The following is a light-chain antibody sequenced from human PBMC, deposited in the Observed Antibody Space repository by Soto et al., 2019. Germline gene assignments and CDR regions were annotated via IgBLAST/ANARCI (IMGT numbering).Light chain of an antibody. CDR2: EVS. Sequence: QSVLTQPASVSGSPGQSITISSTGTSSDVGNYNLVTWYQQHPGKAPKLMIYEVSKRPSRVSNRFSGSKSGNTASLTISGLQAEDEADYYCCSYAGSSTCVFGTGTKLTVL. J-gene: IGLJ1*01. CDR1: SSDVGNYNL. V-gene: IGLV2-23*02. CDR3: CSYAGSSTCV.